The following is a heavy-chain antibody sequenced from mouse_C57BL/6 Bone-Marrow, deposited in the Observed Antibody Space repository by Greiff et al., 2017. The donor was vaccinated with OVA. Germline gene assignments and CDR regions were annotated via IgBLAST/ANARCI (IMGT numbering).Heavy chain of an antibody. J-gene: IGHJ1*03. V-gene: IGHV5-4*01. CDR1: GFTFSSYA. D-gene: IGHD1-1*01. CDR2: ISDGGSYT. CDR3: ASSSLLNFDV. Sequence: EVQRVESGGGLVKPGGSLKLSCAASGFTFSSYAMSWVRQTPEKRLEWVATISDGGSYTYYPDNVKGRFTISRDNAKNNLYLQMSHLKSEDTAMYYCASSSLLNFDVWGTGTTVTVSS.